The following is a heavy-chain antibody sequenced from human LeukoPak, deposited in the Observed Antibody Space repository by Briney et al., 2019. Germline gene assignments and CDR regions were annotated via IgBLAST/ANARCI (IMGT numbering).Heavy chain of an antibody. CDR1: GFTFGDYA. CDR3: IRDEPNYFGSGSEDVFHI. V-gene: IGHV3-49*04. D-gene: IGHD3-10*01. CDR2: IRSEAFGGTT. J-gene: IGHJ3*02. Sequence: HPGGSLRLSCRGTGFTFGDYAMSWVRQAPGKGLEWLGFIRSEAFGGTTQHAASVKDRFSFSRDDSKSIAYLQLNSLKTEDTAVYYCIRDEPNYFGSGSEDVFHIWGQGTMVTVSP.